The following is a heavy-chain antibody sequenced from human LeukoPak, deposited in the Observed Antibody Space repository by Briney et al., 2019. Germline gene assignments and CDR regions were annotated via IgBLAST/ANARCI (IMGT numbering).Heavy chain of an antibody. CDR2: IYGGNGNT. Sequence: GASVKVSCKASGYTFTSYAMHWVCQAPGQRLEWMGWIYGGNGNTKYSQKFQGRVSITRDTSASTVYMELSSLGSEDTAVYYCAGGWGGDCYHVHWGQGTLVTVSS. J-gene: IGHJ4*02. CDR1: GYTFTSYA. V-gene: IGHV1-3*01. CDR3: AGGWGGDCYHVH. D-gene: IGHD2-21*02.